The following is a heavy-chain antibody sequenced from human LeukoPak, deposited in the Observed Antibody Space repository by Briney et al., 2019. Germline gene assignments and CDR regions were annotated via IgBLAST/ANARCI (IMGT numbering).Heavy chain of an antibody. CDR3: ARTPSIDIVVVPAAFDY. CDR2: ITSNINTI. CDR1: GFSFSTYN. Sequence: PGGSLRLSCAASGFSFSTYNMNWVRQAPGKGLEWLAYITSNINTIYYADSVKGRFTISRDNSKNTLYLQMNSLRAEDTAVYYCARTPSIDIVVVPAAFDYWGQGTLVTVSS. V-gene: IGHV3-48*01. J-gene: IGHJ4*02. D-gene: IGHD2-2*01.